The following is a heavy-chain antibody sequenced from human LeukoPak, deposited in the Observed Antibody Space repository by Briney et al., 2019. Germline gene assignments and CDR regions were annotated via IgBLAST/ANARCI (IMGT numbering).Heavy chain of an antibody. CDR3: AKEGQQLAVDAFDI. Sequence: SGGSLRLSCAASGFTFSNYWMSWVRQAPGKGLEWVANIMQDGSDKYYVDSVKGRFTISRDNAKNSLYLQMNSLRAEDTAVYYCAKEGQQLAVDAFDIWGQGTMVTVSS. CDR2: IMQDGSDK. CDR1: GFTFSNYW. D-gene: IGHD6-13*01. J-gene: IGHJ3*02. V-gene: IGHV3-7*01.